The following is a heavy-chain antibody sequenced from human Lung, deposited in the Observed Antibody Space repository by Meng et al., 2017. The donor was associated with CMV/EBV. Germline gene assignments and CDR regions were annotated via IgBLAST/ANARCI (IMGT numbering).Heavy chain of an antibody. CDR1: GGSISSSSYY. CDR3: ASTNYDFWSGYWRGNFDY. D-gene: IGHD3-3*01. V-gene: IGHV4-39*07. CDR2: IYYSGST. Sequence: SXTXSLXCTVSGGSISSSSYYWGWIRQPPGKGLEWIGSIYYSGSTYYNPSLKSRVTISVDTSKNQFSLKLSSVTAADTAVYYCASTNYDFWSGYWRGNFDYWXQGTLVTFSS. J-gene: IGHJ4*02.